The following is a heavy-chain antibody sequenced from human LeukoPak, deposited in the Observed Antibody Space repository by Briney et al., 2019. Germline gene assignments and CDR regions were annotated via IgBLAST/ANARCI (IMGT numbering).Heavy chain of an antibody. CDR3: AQSDSPRREYYFDS. J-gene: IGHJ4*02. CDR1: GDIFNTYG. Sequence: SVKVSCKASGDIFNTYGTSWVRQAPGQGLQWMGGIIPVTGSTNYAQNFQGRLTIATDESTRSLYMELSSLRSDDTAIYYCAQSDSPRREYYFDSWGQETLVIVSS. V-gene: IGHV1-69*05. D-gene: IGHD3-22*01. CDR2: IIPVTGST.